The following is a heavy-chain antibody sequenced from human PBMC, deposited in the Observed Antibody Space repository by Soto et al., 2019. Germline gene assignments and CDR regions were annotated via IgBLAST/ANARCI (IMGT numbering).Heavy chain of an antibody. J-gene: IGHJ3*02. Sequence: GGSLRLSCAASGFTFSSYGMHWVRQAPGKGLEWVAVISYDGSNKYYADSVKGRFTISRDNSKNTLYLQMNSLRAEDTAVYYCAKSSSGWFYHDAFDIWGQGTMVTVSS. CDR2: ISYDGSNK. V-gene: IGHV3-30*18. D-gene: IGHD6-19*01. CDR3: AKSSSGWFYHDAFDI. CDR1: GFTFSSYG.